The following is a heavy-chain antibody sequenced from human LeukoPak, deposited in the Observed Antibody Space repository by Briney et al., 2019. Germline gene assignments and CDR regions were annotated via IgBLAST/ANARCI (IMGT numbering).Heavy chain of an antibody. J-gene: IGHJ4*02. V-gene: IGHV3-23*01. Sequence: PGGSLRLSCAASGFTFSSYGMHWVRQAPGGGLEWVSAISGSGGNTYYADSVKGRFTISRDNSKNTLYLQMNSPRAEDTAVYYCAKDLVSYYDFWSGYSVDYWGQGTLVTVSS. D-gene: IGHD3-3*01. CDR1: GFTFSSYG. CDR3: AKDLVSYYDFWSGYSVDY. CDR2: ISGSGGNT.